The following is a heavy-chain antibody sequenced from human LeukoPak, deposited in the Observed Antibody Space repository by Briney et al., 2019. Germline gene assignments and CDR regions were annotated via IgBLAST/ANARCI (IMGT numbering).Heavy chain of an antibody. D-gene: IGHD4-17*01. CDR2: INAGNGNT. CDR1: GYTFTSYA. V-gene: IGHV1-3*03. J-gene: IGHJ4*02. CDR3: ARDRGTTVTTTPIYYFDY. Sequence: GASVKVSCKASGYTFTSYAMHWVRRAPGQRLEWMGWINAGNGNTKYSQEFQGRVTITRDTSASTAYMELSSLRSEGMAVYYCARDRGTTVTTTPIYYFDYWGQGTLVTVSS.